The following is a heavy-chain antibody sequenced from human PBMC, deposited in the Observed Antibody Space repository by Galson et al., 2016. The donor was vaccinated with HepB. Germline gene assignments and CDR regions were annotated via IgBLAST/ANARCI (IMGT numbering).Heavy chain of an antibody. CDR1: GFTFTTYW. J-gene: IGHJ4*02. Sequence: SLRLSCAASGFTFTTYWMHWVRQDPEKGLVLVSGINTDGSSTIYADYVKGRFTISRDNAKNTLSLQMNSLRAEDTAVYYCARGGYLTGRNFDYWGQGTLGTVSS. V-gene: IGHV3-74*01. CDR2: INTDGSST. D-gene: IGHD3-9*01. CDR3: ARGGYLTGRNFDY.